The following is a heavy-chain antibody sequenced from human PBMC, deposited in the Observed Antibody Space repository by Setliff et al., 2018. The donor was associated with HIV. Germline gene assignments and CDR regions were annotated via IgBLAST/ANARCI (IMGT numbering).Heavy chain of an antibody. J-gene: IGHJ4*02. Sequence: GGSLRLSCAASGFSFRTYWMSWVRQAPGKGLEWVANMKYDGTEIYYVDSVKGRFTISRDNAKNSLYLQMNSLRAEDTAVYYCAREGIAAAGSYSYGFGQIDYWGQGTLVTVSS. CDR2: MKYDGTEI. CDR1: GFSFRTYW. CDR3: AREGIAAAGSYSYGFGQIDY. V-gene: IGHV3-7*01. D-gene: IGHD6-13*01.